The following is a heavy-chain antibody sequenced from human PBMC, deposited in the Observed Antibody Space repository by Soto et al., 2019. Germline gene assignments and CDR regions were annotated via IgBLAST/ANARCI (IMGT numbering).Heavy chain of an antibody. CDR1: GYTFASYW. CDR3: ARLPRFRTPSESFHS. CDR2: IYPGDSDT. Sequence: PGESLKISCKASGYTFASYWIAWVRQMPGKGLEWMGIIYPGDSDTRYSPSFQGQVTISADKSISTAYLQWSSLKASDTAMYYCARLPRFRTPSESFHSWGPGTLLTVST. V-gene: IGHV5-51*01. J-gene: IGHJ5*01. D-gene: IGHD6-6*01.